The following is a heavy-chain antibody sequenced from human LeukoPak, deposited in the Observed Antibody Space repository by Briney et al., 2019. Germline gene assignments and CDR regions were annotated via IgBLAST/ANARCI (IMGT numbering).Heavy chain of an antibody. D-gene: IGHD2-21*02. Sequence: PGVSLRLSCAASGFTFSSYSMNWVRQAPGKGLEWVSSISSSSSYIYYADSVKGRFTISRDNAKNSLYLQMNSLRAEDTAVYYCARANVVVTAINENWFDPWGQGTLVTVSS. CDR2: ISSSSSYI. CDR1: GFTFSSYS. J-gene: IGHJ5*02. CDR3: ARANVVVTAINENWFDP. V-gene: IGHV3-21*01.